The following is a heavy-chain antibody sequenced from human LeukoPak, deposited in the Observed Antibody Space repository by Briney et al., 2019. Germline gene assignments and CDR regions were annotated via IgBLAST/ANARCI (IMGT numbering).Heavy chain of an antibody. CDR3: ARGGTLSGG. J-gene: IGHJ4*02. CDR2: IKHDGSET. D-gene: IGHD1-1*01. CDR1: GFSFSKFY. Sequence: GGSLRLSCAASGFSFSKFYMSWVRQAPGKGLEWLANIKHDGSETYHVDSVKGRFTISRDNAKNSLYLQMNSLRAEDTAVYYCARGGTLSGGWGQGTLVTVSS. V-gene: IGHV3-7*01.